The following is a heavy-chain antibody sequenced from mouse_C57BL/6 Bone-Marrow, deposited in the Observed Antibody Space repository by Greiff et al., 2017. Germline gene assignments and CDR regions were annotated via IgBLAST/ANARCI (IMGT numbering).Heavy chain of an antibody. CDR2: IWRGGST. V-gene: IGHV2-5*01. CDR1: GFSLTSYG. Sequence: QVQLQQSGPGLVQPSQSLSITCTVSGFSLTSYGVHWVRQSPGKGLEWLGVIWRGGSTDYNAAFMSRLSITKDNSKSQVFFIMHSLQADDTAIYYCATYGNPYYYAMDYWGQGTSVTVSS. J-gene: IGHJ4*01. D-gene: IGHD2-10*02. CDR3: ATYGNPYYYAMDY.